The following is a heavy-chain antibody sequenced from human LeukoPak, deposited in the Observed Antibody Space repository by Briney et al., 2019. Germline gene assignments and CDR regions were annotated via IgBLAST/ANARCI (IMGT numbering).Heavy chain of an antibody. CDR1: GGSFSGYY. D-gene: IGHD3-3*01. CDR2: INHSGST. CDR3: ARRPAEYYDFWSGRNKYNWFDP. Sequence: SETLSLTCAVYGGSFSGYYWNWIRQPPGKGLEWIGEINHSGSTNYNPSLKSRVTISVDTSKNQFSLKLSSVTAADTAVYYCARRPAEYYDFWSGRNKYNWFDPWGQGTLVTVSS. V-gene: IGHV4-34*01. J-gene: IGHJ5*02.